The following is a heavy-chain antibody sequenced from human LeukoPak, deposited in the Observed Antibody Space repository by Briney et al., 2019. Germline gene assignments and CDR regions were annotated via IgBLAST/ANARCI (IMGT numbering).Heavy chain of an antibody. CDR1: GGTFSSYA. CDR2: IIPIFGTA. Sequence: GASVKVSCKASGGTFSSYAISWVRQAPGQGLEWMGGIIPIFGTANYAQKFQGRVTITTDESTSTAYMEPSSLRSEDTAVYYCARRRESSGLIFDYWGQGTLVTLSS. V-gene: IGHV1-69*05. J-gene: IGHJ4*02. D-gene: IGHD6-19*01. CDR3: ARRRESSGLIFDY.